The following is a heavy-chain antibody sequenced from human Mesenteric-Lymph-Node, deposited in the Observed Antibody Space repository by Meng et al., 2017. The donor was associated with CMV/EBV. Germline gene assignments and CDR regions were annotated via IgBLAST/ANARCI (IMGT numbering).Heavy chain of an antibody. V-gene: IGHV1-2*02. CDR2: INPDTGSVT. Sequence: ASVKVSCKASGYAFTGYYMHWVRQAPGQGLEWMGWINPDTGSVTNSAQKFQGRVTVTSDTSMSTAYMELSRMRSDDTAVYYCARWFGVLAAFDYWGQGSLVTVSS. CDR1: GYAFTGYY. D-gene: IGHD3-16*01. J-gene: IGHJ4*02. CDR3: ARWFGVLAAFDY.